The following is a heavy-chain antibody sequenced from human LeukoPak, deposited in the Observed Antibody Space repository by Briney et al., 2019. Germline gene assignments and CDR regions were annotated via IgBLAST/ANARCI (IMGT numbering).Heavy chain of an antibody. J-gene: IGHJ4*02. D-gene: IGHD6-13*01. CDR2: IYSSEST. CDR3: ARHTHSIARYYFDY. Sequence: SETLSLTCTVSGGSMSSYYWSWVRQPPGKGLEWIGHIYSSESTNYNPSLKSRVTMSVDTSNNQFSLRLSSVTAADTAVYYCARHTHSIARYYFDYWGQGTLVTVSP. CDR1: GGSMSSYY. V-gene: IGHV4-59*01.